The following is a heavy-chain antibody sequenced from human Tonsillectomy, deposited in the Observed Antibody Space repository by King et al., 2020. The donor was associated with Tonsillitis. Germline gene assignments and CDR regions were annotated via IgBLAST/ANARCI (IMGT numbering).Heavy chain of an antibody. J-gene: IGHJ3*02. CDR2: IYYTGST. V-gene: IGHV4-31*03. CDR1: GGSISSGGYF. CDR3: ARGYCSSTSCYSLDTFDI. Sequence: QLQESGPGLVKPSQTLSLSCTVSGGSISSGGYFWSWIRQHPGKGLEWIGYIYYTGSTYYNPSLKSRVTISVDTSKNQFSLKLSSVTAADTALYYRARGYCSSTSCYSLDTFDIWGQGTMVTVSS. D-gene: IGHD2-2*02.